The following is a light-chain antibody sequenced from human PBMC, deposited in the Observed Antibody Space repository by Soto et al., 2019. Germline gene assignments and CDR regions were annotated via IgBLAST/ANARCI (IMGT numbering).Light chain of an antibody. V-gene: IGKV1-27*01. CDR1: QGINNY. CDR2: AAS. Sequence: DIQMTQSPSSLSASVGSRVSITCRASQGINNYLAWYQQKPGKVPKVLIYAASTLQPGVPSRFSGSGSGTKFTPSINSLQPDDIATYYCQNYDSDPITFGQGTRLEIK. J-gene: IGKJ5*01. CDR3: QNYDSDPIT.